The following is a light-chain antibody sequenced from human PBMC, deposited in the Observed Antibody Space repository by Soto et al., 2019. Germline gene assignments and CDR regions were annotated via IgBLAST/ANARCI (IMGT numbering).Light chain of an antibody. J-gene: IGKJ5*01. CDR1: QCVTTN. CDR3: QQYNNWPFS. V-gene: IGKV3-15*01. Sequence: EIVMTQSPATLSVSPGERATLSCRSGQCVTTNFARSQQKSGQSPRLLIYDVSTRATGVPARFSGTGSEPDFPLTISGLQSEDSAVYFCQQYNNWPFSFGQGTRLEIK. CDR2: DVS.